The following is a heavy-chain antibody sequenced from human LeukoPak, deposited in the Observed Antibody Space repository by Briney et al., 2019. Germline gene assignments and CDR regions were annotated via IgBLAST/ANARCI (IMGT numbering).Heavy chain of an antibody. CDR3: SKVGYDFWGGYYFYFDF. CDR2: ISGSGGST. V-gene: IGHV3-23*01. J-gene: IGHJ4*02. D-gene: IGHD3-3*01. CDR1: GFTFSSYA. Sequence: GGSLRLSCAASGFTFSSYAMSWVRQAPGKGLEWVSAISGSGGSTYYADSVKGRFTISRDNSQNTLYLQMNSLRAEDTAVYYCSKVGYDFWGGYYFYFDFWGQGTLVSVSS.